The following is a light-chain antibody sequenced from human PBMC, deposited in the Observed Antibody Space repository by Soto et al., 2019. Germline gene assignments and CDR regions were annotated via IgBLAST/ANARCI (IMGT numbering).Light chain of an antibody. V-gene: IGKV3-20*01. CDR1: QSVSSSH. Sequence: EIVLTQSPGTLSLSPGDGATLSCRASQSVSSSHLAWYQQKPGQAPRLLIYGASSRPSGIPDRFSESGSGKDFTLTISRLEPEDFAVDYCQQYGTSPCAVGPGTKVEIK. CDR2: GAS. CDR3: QQYGTSPCA. J-gene: IGKJ3*01.